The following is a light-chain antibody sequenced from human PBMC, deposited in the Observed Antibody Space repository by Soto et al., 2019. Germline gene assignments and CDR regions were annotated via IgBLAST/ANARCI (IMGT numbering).Light chain of an antibody. CDR2: DAS. J-gene: IGKJ1*01. Sequence: EIVMTQSPATLSVSPGERVTLSCRASQTVSSNLAWYQQKPGQAPRLLIYDASIRATGIPARFSGSGSGTEFTLAITSLQSEDSAVYYCQQYNDRPPWTFGQGTKVVIK. V-gene: IGKV3-15*01. CDR1: QTVSSN. CDR3: QQYNDRPPWT.